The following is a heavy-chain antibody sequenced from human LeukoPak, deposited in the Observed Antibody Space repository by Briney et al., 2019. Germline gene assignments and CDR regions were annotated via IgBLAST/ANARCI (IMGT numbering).Heavy chain of an antibody. J-gene: IGHJ4*02. CDR3: ARDDPTLFWSGSPFY. CDR2: IKQDGSEK. CDR1: GFTFNSYW. D-gene: IGHD3-3*01. V-gene: IGHV3-7*01. Sequence: PGGSLRLSCAASGFTFNSYWMSWVRQAPGKGLEWVANIKQDGSEKYYVDPVKGRFTISRDNAKNSLYLQMNSLRAEDTAVYYCARDDPTLFWSGSPFYWGQGTLVTVSS.